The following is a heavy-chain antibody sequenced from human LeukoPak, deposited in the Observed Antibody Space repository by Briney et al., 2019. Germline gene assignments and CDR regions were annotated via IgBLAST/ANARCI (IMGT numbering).Heavy chain of an antibody. D-gene: IGHD6-13*01. J-gene: IGHJ4*02. CDR2: INPSGGST. Sequence: GASVKVSCKPSGYTFTGYYMHWVRQAPGQGLEWMGIINPSGGSTSYAQKFQGRVTMTRDTSTSTLYMELSSLRSEDTAMYYCARGDSSSWYVGYFEYWGQGTLVTVSS. CDR3: ARGDSSSWYVGYFEY. CDR1: GYTFTGYY. V-gene: IGHV1-46*01.